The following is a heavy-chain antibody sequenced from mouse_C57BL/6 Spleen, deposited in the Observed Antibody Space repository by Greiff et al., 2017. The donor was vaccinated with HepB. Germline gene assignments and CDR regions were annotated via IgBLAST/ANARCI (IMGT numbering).Heavy chain of an antibody. CDR1: GYTFTDYN. CDR2: INPNNGGT. CDR3: ARSPLRYYAMDY. V-gene: IGHV1-18*01. D-gene: IGHD1-1*01. Sequence: EVQLQQSGPELVKPGASVKIPCKASGYTFTDYNMDWVKQSHGKSLEWIGDINPNNGGTNYNQKFKGKATLTVDKSSSTAYMELRSLTSEDTAVYYCARSPLRYYAMDYWGQGTSVTVSS. J-gene: IGHJ4*01.